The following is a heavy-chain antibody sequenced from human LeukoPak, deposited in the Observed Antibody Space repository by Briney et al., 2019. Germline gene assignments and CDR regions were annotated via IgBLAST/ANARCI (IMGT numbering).Heavy chain of an antibody. CDR1: GGSISSSNW. CDR3: ARSRAHCSGGSCYSGWFDP. D-gene: IGHD2-15*01. V-gene: IGHV4-4*02. J-gene: IGHJ5*02. Sequence: SGTLSLTCAVSGGSISSSNWWSWVRQPPGKGLEWIGEIYHSGSTNYNPSLKSRVTISVDKSKNQFSLKLSSVTAADTAVYYCARSRAHCSGGSCYSGWFDPWGQGTLVTVSS. CDR2: IYHSGST.